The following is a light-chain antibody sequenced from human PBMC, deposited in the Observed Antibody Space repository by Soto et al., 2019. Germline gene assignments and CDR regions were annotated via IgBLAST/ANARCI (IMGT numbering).Light chain of an antibody. CDR1: SSDVGSYNL. CDR2: EGS. Sequence: QSALTQPASVSGSPGQSITIACTGTSSDVGSYNLVSWYQQRPGKAPKLIIYEGSKRPSGVSIRFSATKSGNTATLKISADHADVVFDSYSFSYERSGTYDFGTGTKVTVL. J-gene: IGLJ1*01. CDR3: FSYERSGTYD. V-gene: IGLV2-23*01.